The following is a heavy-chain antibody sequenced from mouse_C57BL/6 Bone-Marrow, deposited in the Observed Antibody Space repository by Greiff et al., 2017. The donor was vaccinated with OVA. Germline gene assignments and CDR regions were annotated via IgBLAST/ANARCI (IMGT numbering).Heavy chain of an antibody. D-gene: IGHD1-1*01. Sequence: EVKLVESGGGLVKPGGSLKLSCAASGFTFSDYGMHWVRQAPEKGLEWVAYISSGGSTIYYADTVKGRFTISRDNAKNTLFLQMTSLSAEDTAMYYCARHGLRYQYYAMDYWGQGTSVTVSS. CDR1: GFTFSDYG. CDR3: ARHGLRYQYYAMDY. CDR2: ISSGGSTI. V-gene: IGHV5-17*01. J-gene: IGHJ4*01.